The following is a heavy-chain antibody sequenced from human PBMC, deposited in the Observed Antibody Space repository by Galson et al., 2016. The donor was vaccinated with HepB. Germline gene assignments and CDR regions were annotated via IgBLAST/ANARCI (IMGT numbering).Heavy chain of an antibody. D-gene: IGHD1/OR15-1a*01. J-gene: IGHJ6*02. CDR3: VEQRKGAPYGMDV. Sequence: AISGDSVSSNSAAWNWIRRSPSRGLEWLGRTYYRSKWYNDYAVSVKSRIIVNPDTSKNQFFLQLNSVTPEDTAVYYCVEQRKGAPYGMDVWGQGTTVTVSS. CDR1: GDSVSSNSAA. V-gene: IGHV6-1*01. CDR2: TYYRSKWYN.